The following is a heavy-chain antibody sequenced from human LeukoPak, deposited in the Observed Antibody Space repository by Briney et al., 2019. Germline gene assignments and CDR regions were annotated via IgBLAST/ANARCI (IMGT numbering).Heavy chain of an antibody. D-gene: IGHD3-16*01. Sequence: SETLSLTCTVSGGSISSYYWSWIRQPPGKGLEWIGNIYISGNTNYNPSLKSRVTISLDTSKNQFSLKLTSVTGSDTAVYYCARGRWGGLWGQGTLVTVSS. V-gene: IGHV4-4*09. CDR3: ARGRWGGL. CDR1: GGSISSYY. J-gene: IGHJ4*02. CDR2: IYISGNT.